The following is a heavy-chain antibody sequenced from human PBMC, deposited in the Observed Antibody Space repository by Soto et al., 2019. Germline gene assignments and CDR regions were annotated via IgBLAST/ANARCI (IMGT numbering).Heavy chain of an antibody. J-gene: IGHJ6*03. CDR1: GGSISSSSYY. CDR3: ARAVAGSYYYYYYMDV. D-gene: IGHD6-19*01. CDR2: IYYSGST. Sequence: SETLSLTCTVSGGSISSSSYYWGWIRQPPGKGLEWIGSIYYSGSTYYNPSLKMGVTISVDTSKNQFSLKLSSVTAAETAVYYCARAVAGSYYYYYYMDVWGKGTTVTVSS. V-gene: IGHV4-39*01.